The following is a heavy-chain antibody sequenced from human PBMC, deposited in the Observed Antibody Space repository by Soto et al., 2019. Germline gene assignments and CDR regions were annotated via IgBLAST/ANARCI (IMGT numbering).Heavy chain of an antibody. J-gene: IGHJ5*02. CDR1: GFTFSSYA. D-gene: IGHD3-22*01. V-gene: IGHV3-23*01. CDR2: ISGSGGST. Sequence: PGGSLRLSCAASGFTFSSYAMSWVRQAPGKGLEWVSAISGSGGSTYYADSVKGRFTISRDNAKNSLYLQMNSLRAEDTAVYYCASGYYYDSSGYPNWFDPWGQGTLVTVSS. CDR3: ASGYYYDSSGYPNWFDP.